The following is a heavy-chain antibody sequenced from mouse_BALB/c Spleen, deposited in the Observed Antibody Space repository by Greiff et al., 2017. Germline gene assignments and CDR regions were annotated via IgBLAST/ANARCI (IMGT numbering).Heavy chain of an antibody. V-gene: IGHV1-7*01. Sequence: QVQLQQSGAELAKPGASVKMSCKASGYTFTSYWMHWVKQRPGQGLEWIGYINPSTGYTEYNQKFKDKATLTADKSSSTAYMQLSSLTSEDSAVYYCARDHYGYWFAYWGQGTLVTVSA. CDR3: ARDHYGYWFAY. CDR2: INPSTGYT. J-gene: IGHJ3*01. CDR1: GYTFTSYW. D-gene: IGHD1-2*01.